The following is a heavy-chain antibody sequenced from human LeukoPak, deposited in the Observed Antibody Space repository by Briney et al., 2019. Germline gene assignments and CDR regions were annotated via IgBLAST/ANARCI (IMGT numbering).Heavy chain of an antibody. CDR2: INPNSGGT. CDR3: ARDHIAVAGTGRDY. D-gene: IGHD6-19*01. V-gene: IGHV1-2*02. Sequence: VKVSCKASGYTFTGYYMHWVRQAPGQGLEWMGWINPNSGGTNYAQKFQGRVTMTRDTSISTAYMELSRLRSDDTAVYYCARDHIAVAGTGRDYRGQGTLVTVSS. CDR1: GYTFTGYY. J-gene: IGHJ4*02.